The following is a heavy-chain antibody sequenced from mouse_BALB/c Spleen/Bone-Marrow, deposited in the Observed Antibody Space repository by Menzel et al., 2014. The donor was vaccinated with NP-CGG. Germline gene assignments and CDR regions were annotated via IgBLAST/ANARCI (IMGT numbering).Heavy chain of an antibody. D-gene: IGHD2-4*01. V-gene: IGHV5-9-3*01. Sequence: EVNVVESGGGLVKPGGSLKLSCAASGFTFSSYAMSWVRQTPEKRLEWVATISSGGSYTYYPDSVKGRFTISRDNAKNTLYLQMSSLRSEDTAMYYCARHGITRLLDYWGQGTTLTASS. CDR2: ISSGGSYT. J-gene: IGHJ2*01. CDR1: GFTFSSYA. CDR3: ARHGITRLLDY.